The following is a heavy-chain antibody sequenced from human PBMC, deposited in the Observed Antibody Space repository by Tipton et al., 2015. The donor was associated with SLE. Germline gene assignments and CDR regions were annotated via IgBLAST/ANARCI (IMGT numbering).Heavy chain of an antibody. CDR2: VHYTGTA. J-gene: IGHJ4*02. CDR1: YY. D-gene: IGHD2-8*01. CDR3: AKRTSMDGSEY. V-gene: IGHV4-39*01. Sequence: YYWTWIRQPPGRGLEWIGTVHYTGTAYYNVSLKSRVSISLDTSKNQFSLKLTSVTAADTAVYYCAKRTSMDGSEYWGQGTLVTVSS.